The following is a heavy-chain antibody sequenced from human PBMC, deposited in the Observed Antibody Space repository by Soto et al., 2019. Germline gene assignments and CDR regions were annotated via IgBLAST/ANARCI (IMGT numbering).Heavy chain of an antibody. J-gene: IGHJ4*02. D-gene: IGHD3-22*01. CDR1: GYTFSGFF. Sequence: ASVKVSCKASGYTFSGFFLHWAREAPGLGLEWMGWINPNSGDTNYAQKFQGRVTMTRDTSISTAYMDLSRLSSDDTAVYYCARVKNYYDRSGPFDYWGQGTLVTVSS. V-gene: IGHV1-2*02. CDR3: ARVKNYYDRSGPFDY. CDR2: INPNSGDT.